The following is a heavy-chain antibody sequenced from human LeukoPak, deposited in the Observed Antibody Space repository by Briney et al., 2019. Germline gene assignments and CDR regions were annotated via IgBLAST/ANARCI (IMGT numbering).Heavy chain of an antibody. CDR1: GFTFSTYS. Sequence: GGSLRRSCAASGFTFSTYSMNWVRQAPGKGLEWVSFISGGGSYIYYAESVKGRFTISRDNAKNSLYLQMNSLRAEDTAIYYCARDRVASGRFGEVASWGQGTLVTVSS. CDR2: ISGGGSYI. D-gene: IGHD3-10*01. J-gene: IGHJ5*02. CDR3: ARDRVASGRFGEVAS. V-gene: IGHV3-21*01.